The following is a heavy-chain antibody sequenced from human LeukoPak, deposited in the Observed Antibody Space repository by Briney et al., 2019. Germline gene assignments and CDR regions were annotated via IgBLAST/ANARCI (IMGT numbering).Heavy chain of an antibody. Sequence: GGSLRLSCAASGFTFSSYWMSWVRQAPGKGLEWVANIKQDGSEKYYVDSVKGRFTISRDNAKNSLYLQMNSLRAEDTAVYYCGGAGGSRGYYYYGMEVGAKGPRAPVS. CDR1: GFTFSSYW. CDR2: IKQDGSEK. CDR3: GGAGGSRGYYYYGMEV. D-gene: IGHD3-16*01. J-gene: IGHJ6*04. V-gene: IGHV3-7*04.